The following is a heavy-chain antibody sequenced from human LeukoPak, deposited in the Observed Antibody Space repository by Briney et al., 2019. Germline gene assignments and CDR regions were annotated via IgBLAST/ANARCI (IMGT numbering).Heavy chain of an antibody. Sequence: GGSLRLSCAASGFTFSSYSMNWVRQPPGEGLEWISYIRSSSSTIYYADSVKGRFAISRDNAKNSLYLQMDSLRAEDTAVYYCATGMWGYCSATSCPLDFWGQGALVTVSS. D-gene: IGHD2-2*01. V-gene: IGHV3-48*01. CDR1: GFTFSSYS. J-gene: IGHJ4*02. CDR3: ATGMWGYCSATSCPLDF. CDR2: IRSSSSTI.